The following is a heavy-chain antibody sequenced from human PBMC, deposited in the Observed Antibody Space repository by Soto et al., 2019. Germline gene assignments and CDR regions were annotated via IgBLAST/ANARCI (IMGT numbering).Heavy chain of an antibody. CDR2: IHNGRST. CDR1: GDSLTRNY. J-gene: IGHJ4*02. CDR3: ARTLSGGFDY. V-gene: IGHV4-59*01. Sequence: QVQLQESGPGLVKPSETLSLTCTVSGDSLTRNYWSWIRQPPGKGLEWLAYIHNGRSTNYNHSLMSRVSISQDTSKRQFSLNLNSVTAADTAVYYCARTLSGGFDYWGQGTLVTVSS.